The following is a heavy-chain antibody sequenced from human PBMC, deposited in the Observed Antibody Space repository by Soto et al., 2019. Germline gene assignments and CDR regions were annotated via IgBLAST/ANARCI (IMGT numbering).Heavy chain of an antibody. CDR3: TTNINYYDILTGYCVSDY. CDR2: IKSKTDGGTT. V-gene: IGHV3-15*01. Sequence: PGGSLRLSCAASGFTFSNAWMSWVRQAPGKGLEWVGRIKSKTDGGTTDYTATVKGRFTISRDDSRNTLYLQMNSLKTEDTAVYYCTTNINYYDILTGYCVSDYWGQGTLVTVSS. J-gene: IGHJ4*02. CDR1: GFTFSNAW. D-gene: IGHD3-9*01.